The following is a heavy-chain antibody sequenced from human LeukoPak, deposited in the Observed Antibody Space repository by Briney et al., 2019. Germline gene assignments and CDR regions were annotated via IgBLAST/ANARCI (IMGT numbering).Heavy chain of an antibody. CDR3: ARGRHLTYYYGSGSYYFDY. V-gene: IGHV4-34*01. Sequence: SETLSLTCAVYGGSFSGYYWSWIRQPPGKGLEWIGEINHSGSTNYNPSLKSRVTISVDTSKNQFSLKLSSVTAADTAVYYCARGRHLTYYYGSGSYYFDYWGQGTLVTVSS. D-gene: IGHD3-10*01. J-gene: IGHJ4*02. CDR1: GGSFSGYY. CDR2: INHSGST.